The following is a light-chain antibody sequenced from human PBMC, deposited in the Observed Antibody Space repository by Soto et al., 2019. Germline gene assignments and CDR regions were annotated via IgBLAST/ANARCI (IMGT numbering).Light chain of an antibody. CDR1: QDISNF. CDR3: QQYDNPSIT. Sequence: DLQMTQSPSSLSASVGDRVTITCQASQDISNFLNWYQQKPGKAPKLLIYDASNLETGVPSRFSGGGSGTDFTLTISSLQPEDIATYYCQQYDNPSITFGQGTRLDIK. V-gene: IGKV1-33*01. CDR2: DAS. J-gene: IGKJ5*01.